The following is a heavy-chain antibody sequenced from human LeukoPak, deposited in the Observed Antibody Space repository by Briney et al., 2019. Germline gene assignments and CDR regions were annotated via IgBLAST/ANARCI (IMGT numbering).Heavy chain of an antibody. J-gene: IGHJ4*02. D-gene: IGHD2-2*01. CDR1: GFTFSNYW. Sequence: QPGGSLRLSCAASGFTFSNYWMHLVRQAPGKGLVWVSRINSDGSSTSYADSVKGRFTISRDNAKNTLYLQMNSLRAEDTAIYYCARDYCSSASCYLAGVDYWGQGTLVTVSS. CDR2: INSDGSST. V-gene: IGHV3-74*01. CDR3: ARDYCSSASCYLAGVDY.